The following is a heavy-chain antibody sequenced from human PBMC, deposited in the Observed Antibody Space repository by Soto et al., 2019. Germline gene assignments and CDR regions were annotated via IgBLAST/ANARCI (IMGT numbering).Heavy chain of an antibody. CDR1: GVSVSSGSFY. CDR3: ARGATVTQYDY. CDR2: GSYSGTT. D-gene: IGHD4-17*01. Sequence: SETLSLTCTVSGVSVSSGSFYWAWIRQPPGKGLGWIGFGSYSGTTNYKPSLKSRVTISVDTSRSQISLKVSSLTAADTAVYYCARGATVTQYDYWGQGTLVTVSS. V-gene: IGHV4-61*01. J-gene: IGHJ4*02.